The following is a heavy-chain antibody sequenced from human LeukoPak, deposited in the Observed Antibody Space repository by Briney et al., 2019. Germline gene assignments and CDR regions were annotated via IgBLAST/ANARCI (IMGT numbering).Heavy chain of an antibody. J-gene: IGHJ5*02. CDR2: IYYSGST. Sequence: SETLSLTCTVSGGSISSYYWSWIRQPPGKGLEWIGYIYYSGSTNYNPSLKSRVTISVDTSKNQFSLKLSSVTAADTAVYYCARGADYYGSGNWFDPWGQGTLVTVSS. V-gene: IGHV4-59*01. D-gene: IGHD3-10*01. CDR3: ARGADYYGSGNWFDP. CDR1: GGSISSYY.